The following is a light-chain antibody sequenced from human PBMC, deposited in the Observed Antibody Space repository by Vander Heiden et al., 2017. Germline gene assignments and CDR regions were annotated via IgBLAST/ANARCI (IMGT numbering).Light chain of an antibody. CDR2: AAS. V-gene: IGKV1-39*01. CDR1: QSISSY. Sequence: DIMMTQSPSSLSASVGDRVTITCRASQSISSYLNWYQQKPGKAPKLLIYAASSLQSGVPSRFSGSGSGTDFTLTISSLQPEDFATYYCQQCDGTLWTFGQGTKVEIK. CDR3: QQCDGTLWT. J-gene: IGKJ1*01.